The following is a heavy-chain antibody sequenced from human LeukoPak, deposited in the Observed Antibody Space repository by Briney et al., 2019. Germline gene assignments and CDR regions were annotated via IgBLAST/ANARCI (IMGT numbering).Heavy chain of an antibody. CDR1: GFTFSSNA. D-gene: IGHD6-19*01. CDR2: ITGSGTTT. Sequence: GGSLRLSCAASGFTFSSNAMTWVRQAPDKGLEWVSGITGSGTTTYNADSVKGRFTISRDNSKNTLYLQMNSLRAEDTAVYYCAKLGGWYGGFPPPPGYWGQGTLVTVSS. CDR3: AKLGGWYGGFPPPPGY. V-gene: IGHV3-23*01. J-gene: IGHJ4*02.